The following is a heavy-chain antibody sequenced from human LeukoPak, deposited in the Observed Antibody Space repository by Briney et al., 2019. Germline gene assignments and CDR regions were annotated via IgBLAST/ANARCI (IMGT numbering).Heavy chain of an antibody. CDR1: GTSITTYY. CDR3: ARIEVNDAFDI. Sequence: SETLSLTCTVSGTSITTYYWRWIRQPPGKGLVCIGYIYYSGSTNYNPSLKSRVTISVDTSKNQFSLKLSSVTAADTAVYYCARIEVNDAFDIWGQGTMVTVSS. J-gene: IGHJ3*02. V-gene: IGHV4-59*01. CDR2: IYYSGST.